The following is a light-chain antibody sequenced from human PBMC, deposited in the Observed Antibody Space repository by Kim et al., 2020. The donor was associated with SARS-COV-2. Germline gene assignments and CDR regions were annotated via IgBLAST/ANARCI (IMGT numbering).Light chain of an antibody. V-gene: IGLV3-27*01. CDR2: KDS. Sequence: VSPGQTARITCSGGVLAKRYARWFQQKPGQAPVLVIYKDSERPSGIPERFSGSSSGTTVTLTISGAQVEDEADFYCYSAADNNWVFGGGTKLTVL. CDR3: YSAADNNWV. J-gene: IGLJ3*02. CDR1: VLAKRY.